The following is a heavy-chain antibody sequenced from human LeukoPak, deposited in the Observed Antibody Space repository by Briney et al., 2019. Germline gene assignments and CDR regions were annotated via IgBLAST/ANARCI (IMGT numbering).Heavy chain of an antibody. V-gene: IGHV4-61*01. CDR2: IYYSGTT. Sequence: SETLSLTCTVSGGXVSSGTYYWSWIRQPPGTRLEWIGYIYYSGTTNYNPSFKSRVTMSVDTSKNQFSLKLSSVTAADTAVYYCARGAVVNGLDVWGQGTTVTVSS. CDR1: GGXVSSGTYY. D-gene: IGHD3-16*02. J-gene: IGHJ6*02. CDR3: ARGAVVNGLDV.